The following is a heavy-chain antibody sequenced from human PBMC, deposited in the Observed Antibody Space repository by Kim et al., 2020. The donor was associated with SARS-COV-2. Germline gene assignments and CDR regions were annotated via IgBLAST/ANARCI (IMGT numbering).Heavy chain of an antibody. CDR2: INTGGGTT. J-gene: IGHJ4*02. V-gene: IGHV3-23*01. CDR3: ARGWSMPDA. Sequence: GGSLRLSCEASGFMFSSFGMSWVRQAPGKGLDWVASINTGGGTTYYADSVKGRFTISGDNSKNTLSLQMNSLRAEDTAVYYCARGWSMPDAWGQGTLVTVSS. D-gene: IGHD2-8*01. CDR1: GFMFSSFG.